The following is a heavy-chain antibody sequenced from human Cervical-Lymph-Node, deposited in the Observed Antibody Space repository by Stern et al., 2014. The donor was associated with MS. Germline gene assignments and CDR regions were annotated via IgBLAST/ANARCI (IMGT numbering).Heavy chain of an antibody. Sequence: QVQLQESGPGLVKPSQTLSLTCAISGDSVSSNSATWSWIRQSPSRGLEWLGRTYHRSRWYYDYAISVKSRVTISPDTSKNQFSLRLNSVTPEDTAVYYCARDVSSSPDAFDIWGQGTMVIVS. CDR2: TYHRSRWYY. D-gene: IGHD6-6*01. V-gene: IGHV6-1*01. CDR3: ARDVSSSPDAFDI. CDR1: GDSVSSNSAT. J-gene: IGHJ3*02.